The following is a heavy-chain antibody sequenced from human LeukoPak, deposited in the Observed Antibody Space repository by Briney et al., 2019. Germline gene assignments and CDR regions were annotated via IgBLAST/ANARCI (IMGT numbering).Heavy chain of an antibody. D-gene: IGHD5-12*01. V-gene: IGHV4-34*01. CDR2: INHSGST. CDR3: ARGRYSGYGHDY. J-gene: IGHJ4*02. Sequence: GSLRLSCAASGFTFSSYAMSWVRQAPGKGLVWIGEINHSGSTNYNPSLKSRVTISVDTSKNQFSLKLSSVTAADTAVYYCARGRYSGYGHDYWGQGTLVTVSS. CDR1: GFTFSSYA.